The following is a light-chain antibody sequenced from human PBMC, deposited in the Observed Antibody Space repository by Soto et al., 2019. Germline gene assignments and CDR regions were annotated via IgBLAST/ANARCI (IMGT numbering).Light chain of an antibody. CDR2: ASS. CDR3: LQTSSFPRT. V-gene: IGKV1-12*01. Sequence: DIQMTQSPSSVSASVGDRVSITCRASQDVGNWLAWYQQKPGKAPKLLISASSSLQSGVPSRFSGSGSGTDFTLMISSLQPEDCAIYWCLQTSSFPRTFGGGTKVEIK. J-gene: IGKJ4*02. CDR1: QDVGNW.